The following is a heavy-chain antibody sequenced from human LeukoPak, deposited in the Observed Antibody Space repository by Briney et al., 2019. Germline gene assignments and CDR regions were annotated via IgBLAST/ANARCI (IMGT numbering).Heavy chain of an antibody. J-gene: IGHJ4*02. CDR2: ISYDGSNK. CDR3: AILSGGDYYDSRGYYFDY. V-gene: IGHV3-30-3*01. D-gene: IGHD3-22*01. Sequence: GGSLRLSCAASGFTFSSYAMHWVRQAPGKGLEWVAVISYDGSNKYYADPVKGRFTISRDNSKNTLYLQMNSLRADDTAVYYCAILSGGDYYDSRGYYFDYWGQGTLVIVSS. CDR1: GFTFSSYA.